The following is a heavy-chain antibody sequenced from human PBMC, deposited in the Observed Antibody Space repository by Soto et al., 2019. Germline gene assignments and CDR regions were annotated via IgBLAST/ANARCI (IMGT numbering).Heavy chain of an antibody. Sequence: ASVKVSCKASGYTFTNYYIHWVRQAPGQGLEWMGIINPSAGSTSYAQKFQGRVTMTRDTSTSTVYMELSSLRSEDTAVFYCARDSDYPTGYFDYWGQGTLVTVSS. CDR3: ARDSDYPTGYFDY. D-gene: IGHD4-17*01. CDR1: GYTFTNYY. J-gene: IGHJ4*02. V-gene: IGHV1-46*01. CDR2: INPSAGST.